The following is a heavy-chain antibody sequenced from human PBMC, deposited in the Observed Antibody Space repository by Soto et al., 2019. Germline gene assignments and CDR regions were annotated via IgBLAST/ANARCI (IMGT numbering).Heavy chain of an antibody. D-gene: IGHD1-26*01. V-gene: IGHV1-18*01. CDR2: ISAYNGNT. CDR3: AVLSGSSSYDAFDI. Sequence: ASLKVSCKASGYTFTSYGISWVRQAPGQGLEWMGWISAYNGNTNYAQKLQGRVTMTTDTSTSTAYMELRSLRSGDTAVYYCAVLSGSSSYDAFDIWGQGTMVTVS. J-gene: IGHJ3*02. CDR1: GYTFTSYG.